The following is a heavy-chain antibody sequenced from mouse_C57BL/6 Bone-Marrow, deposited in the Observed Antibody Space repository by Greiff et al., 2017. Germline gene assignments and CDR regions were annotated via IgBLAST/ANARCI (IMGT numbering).Heavy chain of an antibody. V-gene: IGHV14-4*01. D-gene: IGHD1-1*01. CDR3: TLITTVVEDY. CDR2: IDPENGDT. CDR1: GFNIKDDY. Sequence: LVESGAELVRPGASVKLSCTASGFNIKDDYMHWVKQRPEQGLEWIGWIDPENGDTEYASKFQGKATITADTSSNTAYLQLSSLTSEDTAVYYCTLITTVVEDYWDQGTTLTVSS. J-gene: IGHJ2*01.